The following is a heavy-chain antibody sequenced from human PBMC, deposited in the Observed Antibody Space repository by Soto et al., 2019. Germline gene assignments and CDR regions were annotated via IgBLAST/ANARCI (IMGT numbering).Heavy chain of an antibody. Sequence: QLQLQESGSGLVKPSQTLSLTCAVSGGSITSGNSYSWSWIRQPPGKGLEWIGSISHTGSTSYNPSLMGRLTMSLDKSRNQFSLRLSSVTAADMAVYYCARAGAPYFGTWFDPWGQGILVTDSS. CDR2: ISHTGST. CDR1: GGSITSGNSYS. J-gene: IGHJ5*02. D-gene: IGHD3-10*01. CDR3: ARAGAPYFGTWFDP. V-gene: IGHV4-30-2*01.